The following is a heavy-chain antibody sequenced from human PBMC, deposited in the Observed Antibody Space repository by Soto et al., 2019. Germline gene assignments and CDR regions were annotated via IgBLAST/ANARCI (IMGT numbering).Heavy chain of an antibody. Sequence: QVQLQESGPGLVKPSQTLSLTCTVSGRSISSGGYYWSWIRQHPGKGLEWIGYIYYSGSTYYNPSLKSRVTISVDTSKNQFSLKLSSVTAADTAVYYCASLTLGYCSSTSCGLNYYFDYWGQGTLVTVSS. CDR1: GRSISSGGYY. CDR2: IYYSGST. J-gene: IGHJ4*02. CDR3: ASLTLGYCSSTSCGLNYYFDY. V-gene: IGHV4-31*03. D-gene: IGHD2-2*01.